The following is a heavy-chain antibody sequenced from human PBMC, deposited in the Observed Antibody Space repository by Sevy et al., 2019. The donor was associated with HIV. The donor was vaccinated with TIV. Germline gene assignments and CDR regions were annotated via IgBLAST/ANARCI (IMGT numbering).Heavy chain of an antibody. J-gene: IGHJ3*01. CDR2: VSGSGGKR. CDR1: AFTFSNYG. V-gene: IGHV3-23*01. D-gene: IGHD3-10*01. Sequence: GGSLRLSCAAFAFTFSNYGTTWVRQAPGKGLEWVSSVSGSGGKRYNADSVKGRFTISRDNSKNTLYLQMNSLRAEDTAVYYCARRGNYYGDAFDFWGQGTVVTVSS. CDR3: ARRGNYYGDAFDF.